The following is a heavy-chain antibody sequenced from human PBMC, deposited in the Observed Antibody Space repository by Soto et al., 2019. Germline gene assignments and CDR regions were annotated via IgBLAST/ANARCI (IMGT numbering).Heavy chain of an antibody. CDR3: ARVEEGITIFGGAPHFDY. V-gene: IGHV4-59*01. J-gene: IGHJ4*02. CDR2: IYYSGST. Sequence: SETLSLTCTVSGGSISSYYWSWIRQPPGKGLEWIGYIYYSGSTNYNPSLKSRVTISVDTSKNQFSLKLSSVTAADTAVYYCARVEEGITIFGGAPHFDYWGQGTLVTVSS. D-gene: IGHD3-3*01. CDR1: GGSISSYY.